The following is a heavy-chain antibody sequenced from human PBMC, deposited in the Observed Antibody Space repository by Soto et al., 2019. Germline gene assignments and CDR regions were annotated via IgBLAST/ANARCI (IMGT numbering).Heavy chain of an antibody. CDR1: GFTFSSYA. CDR2: ISGSGGST. J-gene: IGHJ1*01. Sequence: EVQLLESGGGLVQPGGSLRLSCAASGFTFSSYAMSWVRQAPGKGLEWVSAISGSGGSTYYADSVKGRFTISRDNSKNTLYLQMNSLRAEDTAVYYFAKYDSSGSRYFQHWGQGTLVTVSS. CDR3: AKYDSSGSRYFQH. D-gene: IGHD3-22*01. V-gene: IGHV3-23*01.